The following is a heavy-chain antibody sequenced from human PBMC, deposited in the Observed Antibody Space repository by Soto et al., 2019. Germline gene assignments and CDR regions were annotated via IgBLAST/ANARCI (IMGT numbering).Heavy chain of an antibody. CDR1: GFTFRNHG. V-gene: IGHV3-33*01. CDR3: ARDLGWPAARFDP. Sequence: PGGSLRLSCAASGFTFRNHGMHWVRLAPGKGLEWVAVIWYDGSEKYYADSVKGRFTISRDNSKNTLYLQMNSLRGEDTAVYYCARDLGWPAARFDPWGQGTLVTV. D-gene: IGHD2-2*01. J-gene: IGHJ5*02. CDR2: IWYDGSEK.